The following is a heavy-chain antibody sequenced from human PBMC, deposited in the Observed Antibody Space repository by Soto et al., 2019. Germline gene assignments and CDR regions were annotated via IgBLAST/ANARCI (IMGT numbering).Heavy chain of an antibody. D-gene: IGHD6-6*01. CDR2: IYYSGST. CDR3: ARESDIAARPGSWFDP. Sequence: SETLSLTCTVSGGSISSYYWSWIRQPPGKGLEWIGYIYYSGSTNYNPSLKSRVTISVDTSKNQFSLKLSSVTAADTAVYYCARESDIAARPGSWFDPWGQGTLVTVSS. V-gene: IGHV4-59*01. J-gene: IGHJ5*02. CDR1: GGSISSYY.